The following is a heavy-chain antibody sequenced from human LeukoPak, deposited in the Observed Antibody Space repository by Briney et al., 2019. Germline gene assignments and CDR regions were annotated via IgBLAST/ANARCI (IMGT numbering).Heavy chain of an antibody. J-gene: IGHJ4*02. CDR3: ARREYRGSYIDY. D-gene: IGHD1-26*01. CDR2: INHSGST. CDR1: GGSFSGYY. Sequence: PSETLSLTCAVYGGSFSGYYWSWIRQPPGKGLEWIGEINHSGSTNYNPSLESRVTISVDTSKNQFFLKLSSVTAADTAVYYCARREYRGSYIDYWGQGTLVTVSS. V-gene: IGHV4-34*01.